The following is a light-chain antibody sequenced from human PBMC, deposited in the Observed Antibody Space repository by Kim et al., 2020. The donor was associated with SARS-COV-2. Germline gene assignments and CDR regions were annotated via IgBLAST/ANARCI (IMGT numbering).Light chain of an antibody. CDR1: SSDVGSYNL. Sequence: QSALTQPASVSGSPGQSITISCTGTSSDVGSYNLVSWCQQHPGNAPKLIIYEDNKRPSGVSDRFSGSKSGNTASLTISGLQAEDEADYYCCSYAGSSTWVFGTGTKVTVL. V-gene: IGLV2-23*01. CDR2: EDN. J-gene: IGLJ1*01. CDR3: CSYAGSSTWV.